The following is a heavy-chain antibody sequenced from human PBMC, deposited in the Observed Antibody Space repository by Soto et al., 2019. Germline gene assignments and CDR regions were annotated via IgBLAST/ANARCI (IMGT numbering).Heavy chain of an antibody. CDR3: TSPLVNGDYRDQSRSVAV. CDR2: VRTRPNNYAT. J-gene: IGHJ6*04. V-gene: IGHV3-73*01. Sequence: EVQLVESGGGLVQPGGSLKLSCAASGFIFSGSAMNWVRQASGKGLEWVGRVRTRPNNYATENNTSAKSRFTISRDGSNQTTYLEMKSLKTEDTAVYYCTSPLVNGDYRDQSRSVAVWGKGTAVTVSS. D-gene: IGHD4-17*01. CDR1: GFIFSGSA.